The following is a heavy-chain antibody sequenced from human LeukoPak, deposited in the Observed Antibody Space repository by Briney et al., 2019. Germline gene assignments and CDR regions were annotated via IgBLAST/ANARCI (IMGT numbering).Heavy chain of an antibody. CDR2: IYYSGST. Sequence: SETLSLTCTVSGGSISSYYWSWIRQPPGKGLEWIGYIYYSGSTNYNPSLKSRVTISVDTSKNQFSLKLSSVTAADTAVYYCARVRLAAAGRSYYYYGMDVWGQGTTVTVSS. CDR1: GGSISSYY. CDR3: ARVRLAAAGRSYYYYGMDV. D-gene: IGHD6-13*01. V-gene: IGHV4-59*08. J-gene: IGHJ6*02.